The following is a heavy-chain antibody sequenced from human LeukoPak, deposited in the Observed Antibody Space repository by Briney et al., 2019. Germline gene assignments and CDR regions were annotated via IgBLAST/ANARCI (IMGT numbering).Heavy chain of an antibody. D-gene: IGHD2/OR15-2a*01. CDR2: IYSGGVT. V-gene: IGHV3-53*01. CDR1: GFTVSNNY. J-gene: IGHJ5*01. CDR3: ARDMGCTTSTCRNNWFDS. Sequence: PGGSLRLSCVVSGFTVSNNYMSWVRQAPGTGLEWVSVIYSGGVTYYADSVKGRFTISRDDSKNTLYLQMNTLRAEDTAVYYCARDMGCTTSTCRNNWFDSWGQETLVTVSS.